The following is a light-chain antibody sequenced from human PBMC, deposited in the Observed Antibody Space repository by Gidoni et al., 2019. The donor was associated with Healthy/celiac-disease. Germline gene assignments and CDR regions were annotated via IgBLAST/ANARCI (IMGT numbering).Light chain of an antibody. CDR3: QQYNSPWT. CDR1: QSISSW. CDR2: KAS. V-gene: IGKV1-5*03. J-gene: IGKJ1*01. Sequence: DIQMTQSPSTLSASVGDRVTITCRASQSISSWLAWYQQKPGKAPKLLIYKASSLESGVPSRFSGSGSGTEFTLTISSLQPDDFATYYCQQYNSPWTFXQXTKVXIK.